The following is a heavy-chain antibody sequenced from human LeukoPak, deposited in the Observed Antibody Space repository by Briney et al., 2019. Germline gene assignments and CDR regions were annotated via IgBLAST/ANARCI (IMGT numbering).Heavy chain of an antibody. J-gene: IGHJ4*02. CDR1: GFTVSSNY. D-gene: IGHD6-19*01. CDR2: IYSGGST. V-gene: IGHV3-53*01. Sequence: GGSLRLSCAASGFTVSSNYMSWVRQAPGKGLEWVSVIYSGGSTYYADSVKGRFAISRDNSKNTLYLQMNSLRAEDTAVYYCARDGDDSSGWFRYFDYWGQGTLVTVSS. CDR3: ARDGDDSSGWFRYFDY.